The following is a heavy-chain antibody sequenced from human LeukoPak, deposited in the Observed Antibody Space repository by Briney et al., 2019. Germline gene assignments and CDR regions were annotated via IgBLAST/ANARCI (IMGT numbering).Heavy chain of an antibody. Sequence: VASVKVSCKASGYTFTGYYMHWVRQAPGQGREWMGWINPNSGGTNYAQKFQGRVTMTRDTSISTAYMELSRLRSDDTAVYYCARERTLTSCYDYWGQGTLVTVSS. CDR3: ARERTLTSCYDY. D-gene: IGHD2-15*01. CDR2: INPNSGGT. V-gene: IGHV1-2*02. CDR1: GYTFTGYY. J-gene: IGHJ4*02.